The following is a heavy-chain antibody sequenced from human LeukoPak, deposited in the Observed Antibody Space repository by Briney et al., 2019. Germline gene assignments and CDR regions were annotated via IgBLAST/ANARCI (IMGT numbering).Heavy chain of an antibody. CDR3: VRVFYLGTHSGSYSYWFDP. J-gene: IGHJ5*02. D-gene: IGHD1-26*01. V-gene: IGHV4-34*01. CDR2: IYYSGST. Sequence: SETLSLTCAVYGGSFGGYYWSWIRQPPGKGLEWIGSIYYSGSTYYNPSLKSRVTISVDTSKNQFSLKLSSVTAADTAVYYCVRVFYLGTHSGSYSYWFDPWGQGTLVTVSS. CDR1: GGSFGGYY.